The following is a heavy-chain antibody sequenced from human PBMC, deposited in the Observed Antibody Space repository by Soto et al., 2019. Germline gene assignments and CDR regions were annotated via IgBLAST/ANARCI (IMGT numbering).Heavy chain of an antibody. CDR2: IDYRGTT. CDR1: GESMSSVGYY. Sequence: SETLSLTCTVSGESMSSVGYYWSWVRHHPVKGLEWIGNIDYRGTTHYNPSLGSRVTMSLDTSKTQFSLRVTSVTAADTAVYYCARERRVVGGYSSNWYDYFDWWGQGTLVTVSS. D-gene: IGHD6-13*01. V-gene: IGHV4-31*03. J-gene: IGHJ4*02. CDR3: ARERRVVGGYSSNWYDYFDW.